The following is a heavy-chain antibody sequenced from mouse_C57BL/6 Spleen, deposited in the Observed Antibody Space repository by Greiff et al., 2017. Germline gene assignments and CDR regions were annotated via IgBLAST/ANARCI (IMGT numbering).Heavy chain of an antibody. CDR2: IDPSDSYT. J-gene: IGHJ2*01. V-gene: IGHV1-59*01. Sequence: PGQGLEWIGVIDPSDSYTKYNKKFKGKATLTVDTSSSTSYMQLSSLTSEDSAVYYCARNRARYFDYWGQGTTLTVSS. D-gene: IGHD3-1*01. CDR3: ARNRARYFDY.